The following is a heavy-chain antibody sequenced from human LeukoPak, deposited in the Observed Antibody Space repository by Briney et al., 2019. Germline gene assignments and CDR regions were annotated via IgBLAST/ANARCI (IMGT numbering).Heavy chain of an antibody. Sequence: SETLSLTCTVSGGSVSRGSYYWSWTRQPPGKGLEWIGYIHHSGTTNYSPSLKSRVTISVDMSKNQFFLNLTSVTAADAAVYYCARSFCGADCSSGGGIVELGGQGTVVTVS. D-gene: IGHD2-21*02. J-gene: IGHJ1*01. CDR2: IHHSGTT. V-gene: IGHV4-61*01. CDR3: ARSFCGADCSSGGGIVEL. CDR1: GGSVSRGSYY.